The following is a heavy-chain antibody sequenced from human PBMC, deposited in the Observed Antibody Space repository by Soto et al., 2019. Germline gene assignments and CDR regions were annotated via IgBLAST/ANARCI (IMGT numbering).Heavy chain of an antibody. CDR1: GGTFSSYA. CDR3: ARTHFYETGGVFDYFDS. J-gene: IGHJ4*01. V-gene: IGHV1-69*13. D-gene: IGHD2-8*02. Sequence: SVKVSCKASGGTFSSYAISWVRQAPGQGLEWMGGIIPIFGTANYAQKFQGRVTITADESTATAYLELSSLRSEDTAVYYCARTHFYETGGVFDYFDSWGHGTLVTVSS. CDR2: IIPIFGTA.